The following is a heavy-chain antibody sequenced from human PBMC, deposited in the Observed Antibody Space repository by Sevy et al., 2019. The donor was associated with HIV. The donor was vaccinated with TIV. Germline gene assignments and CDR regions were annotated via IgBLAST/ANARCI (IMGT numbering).Heavy chain of an antibody. CDR3: TTKTGPYYDFWSGYYNDY. CDR2: IKSKSDGGTT. CDR1: GFTFSNAW. J-gene: IGHJ4*02. V-gene: IGHV3-15*01. Sequence: GGSLRLSCAASGFTFSNAWMSWVRQAPGKGLEWVGRIKSKSDGGTTDYAAPVKCRLTISRDDSKNTLYLQMNSLKTDDTAVYYCTTKTGPYYDFWSGYYNDYWGQGTLVTVSS. D-gene: IGHD3-3*01.